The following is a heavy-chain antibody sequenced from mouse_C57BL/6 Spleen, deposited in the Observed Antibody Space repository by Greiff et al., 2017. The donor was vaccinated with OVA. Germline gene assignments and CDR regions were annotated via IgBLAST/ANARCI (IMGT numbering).Heavy chain of an antibody. CDR3: ARGTVVAFDY. J-gene: IGHJ2*01. V-gene: IGHV1-82*01. CDR2: IYPGDGDT. Sequence: VQLKESGPELVKPGASVKISCKASGYAFSSSWMNWVKQRPGKGLEWIGRIYPGDGDTNYNGKFKGKATLTADKSSSTAYLQLSSLTSEDSAVYFCARGTVVAFDYWGQGTTLTVSS. CDR1: GYAFSSSW. D-gene: IGHD1-1*01.